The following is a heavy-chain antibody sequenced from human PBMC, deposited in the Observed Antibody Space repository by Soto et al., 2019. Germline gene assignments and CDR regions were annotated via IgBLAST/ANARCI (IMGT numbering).Heavy chain of an antibody. CDR3: ARDRGSGSYYLGPYYFDY. Sequence: ASVKVSCKSSGYTFSDYGFSWVRQAPGQGLEWMGWITPYTGNTNFAQKFQGRVTMSTDRFTGTAYMDLRSLTSDDTAVYYCARDRGSGSYYLGPYYFDYWGQGTLVTVSS. CDR2: ITPYTGNT. CDR1: GYTFSDYG. D-gene: IGHD1-26*01. J-gene: IGHJ4*02. V-gene: IGHV1-18*01.